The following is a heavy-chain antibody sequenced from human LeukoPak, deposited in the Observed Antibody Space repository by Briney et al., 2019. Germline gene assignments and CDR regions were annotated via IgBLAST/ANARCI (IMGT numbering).Heavy chain of an antibody. CDR1: GVTISSSPYF. V-gene: IGHV4-39*01. CDR3: ARTTSSWYGWFDP. CDR2: IYYSGRT. J-gene: IGHJ5*02. Sequence: ASETLSLTCSVSGVTISSSPYFWGWIRQPPGKGLEWIGSIYYSGRTEANPSLKSRVTMSVDTSKNQFSLKLSSVTAADTAVYYCARTTSSWYGWFDPWGQGALVTVSS. D-gene: IGHD6-13*01.